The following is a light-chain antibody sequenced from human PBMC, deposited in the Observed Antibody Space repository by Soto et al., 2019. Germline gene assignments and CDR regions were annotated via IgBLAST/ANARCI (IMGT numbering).Light chain of an antibody. CDR2: GAT. CDR3: QQYGTSRT. J-gene: IGKJ1*01. V-gene: IGKV3-20*01. CDR1: QSVSSSY. Sequence: EIVLTQSPGTLSLSPGERATLFCRASQSVSSSYLAWYQQKPGQAPRLLIYGATTRATGIPDRFSGSGSGTDFTLTISRLEPEDFAMYYCQQYGTSRTFGQGTKVE.